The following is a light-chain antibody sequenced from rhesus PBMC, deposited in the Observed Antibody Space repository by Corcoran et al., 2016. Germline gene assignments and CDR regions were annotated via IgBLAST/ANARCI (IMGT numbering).Light chain of an antibody. V-gene: IGKV1-22*01. Sequence: DIQMTQSPSSLSASVGDTVTITCRASQSISSWLDWYQQKPGKAPKLLIYKAFSLQSGVPSRFSGSGAGTDFTLTISSLQPEDFATYYCLQYSSSPLTFGGGTKVEIK. CDR2: KAF. CDR1: QSISSW. J-gene: IGKJ4*01. CDR3: LQYSSSPLT.